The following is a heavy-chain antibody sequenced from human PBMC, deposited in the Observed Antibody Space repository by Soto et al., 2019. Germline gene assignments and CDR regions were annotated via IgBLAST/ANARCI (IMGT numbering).Heavy chain of an antibody. J-gene: IGHJ4*02. CDR1: GFAFSSYA. Sequence: GGSLRLSCAASGFAFSSYAMHWVRQAPGKGLEWVAVISYDGSNKYYADSVKGRFTISRDNSKNTLYLQMNSLRAEDTAVYYCAREKQYLRYFDYWGQGTLVTVSS. CDR3: AREKQYLRYFDY. V-gene: IGHV3-30-3*01. D-gene: IGHD2-2*01. CDR2: ISYDGSNK.